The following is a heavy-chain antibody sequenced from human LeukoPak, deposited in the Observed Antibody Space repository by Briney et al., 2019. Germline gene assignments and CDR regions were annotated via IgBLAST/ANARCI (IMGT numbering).Heavy chain of an antibody. CDR3: TRLGFY. V-gene: IGHV3-73*01. D-gene: IGHD3-16*01. CDR1: GFTFSGSA. J-gene: IGHJ4*02. Sequence: GGSLKLSCAASGFTFSGSAMHWVRQASGKGLEWVGRIRSKANSYATAYAASVKGRFTISRDDSKNTAYLQMNSLKTENTAVYYCTRLGFYWGQGTLVTVSS. CDR2: IRSKANSYAT.